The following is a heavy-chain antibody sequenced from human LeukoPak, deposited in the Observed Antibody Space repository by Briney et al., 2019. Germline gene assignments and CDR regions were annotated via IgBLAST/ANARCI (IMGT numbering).Heavy chain of an antibody. V-gene: IGHV1-69*05. J-gene: IGHJ4*02. CDR1: GGTFSSYA. CDR2: IIPIFGTA. D-gene: IGHD4-17*01. Sequence: ASVKVSCKASGGTFSSYAISWVRQAPGQGLEWMGGIIPIFGTANYAQKFQGRVTMTRDTSISTAYMELSRLRSDDTAVYYCARDYGDYGDYFDYWGQGTLVTVSS. CDR3: ARDYGDYGDYFDY.